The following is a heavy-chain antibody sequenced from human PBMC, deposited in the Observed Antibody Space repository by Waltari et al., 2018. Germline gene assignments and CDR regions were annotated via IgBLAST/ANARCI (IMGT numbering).Heavy chain of an antibody. V-gene: IGHV1-69*05. J-gene: IGHJ2*01. Sequence: QVQLVQSGAEVKKPGSSVKVSCKASGGTFISYAISWVRQAPGQGLEWMGGISPIFGTANYEQKFQGRVTITTDESTSTAYMELSSLRSEDTAVYYCARDRGGDYGDTLDWYFDLWGRGTLVTVSS. D-gene: IGHD4-17*01. CDR3: ARDRGGDYGDTLDWYFDL. CDR2: ISPIFGTA. CDR1: GGTFISYA.